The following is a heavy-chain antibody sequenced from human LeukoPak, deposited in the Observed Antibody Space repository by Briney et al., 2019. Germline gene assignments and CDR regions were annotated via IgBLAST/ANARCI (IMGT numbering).Heavy chain of an antibody. Sequence: GGSLRLSCAASGFTFDDYAMHWVRQAPGKGLEWVSLISWDGGSTYYADSVKGRFTISRDNSKNSLYLQMNSLRAEDTALYYCAKDLGSYGGGTELDYWGQGTLVTVSS. V-gene: IGHV3-43D*03. J-gene: IGHJ4*02. CDR2: ISWDGGST. CDR3: AKDLGSYGGGTELDY. CDR1: GFTFDDYA. D-gene: IGHD1-26*01.